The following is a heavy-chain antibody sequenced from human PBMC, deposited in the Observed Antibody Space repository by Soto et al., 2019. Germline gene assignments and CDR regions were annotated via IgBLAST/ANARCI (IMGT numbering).Heavy chain of an antibody. V-gene: IGHV3-23*01. Sequence: GSLRLSCAASRFTFNNYGMTWVRQAPGKGLEWVSAFSGRSGDTYYAASVKGRFTISGDNSKNTVILEMNNLRAEDTAVYYCARNSSAWPNYFDSWGQGIQVTV. CDR1: RFTFNNYG. CDR3: ARNSSAWPNYFDS. D-gene: IGHD6-19*01. CDR2: FSGRSGDT. J-gene: IGHJ4*02.